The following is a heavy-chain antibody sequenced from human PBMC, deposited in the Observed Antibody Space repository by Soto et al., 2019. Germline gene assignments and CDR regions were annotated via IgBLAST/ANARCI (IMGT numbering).Heavy chain of an antibody. J-gene: IGHJ5*02. CDR2: ISSSSSTI. D-gene: IGHD5-18*01. Sequence: AGSLRHSCAASEFTVLSYSMNWVRQAPGKGLEWVSYISSSSSTIYYADSVKGRFTISRDNAKNSLYLQMNSLRAEDTAVYSCARDCTLEPTDTAALIDPWAHGTVVTVSS. V-gene: IGHV3-48*01. CDR1: EFTVLSYS. CDR3: ARDCTLEPTDTAALIDP.